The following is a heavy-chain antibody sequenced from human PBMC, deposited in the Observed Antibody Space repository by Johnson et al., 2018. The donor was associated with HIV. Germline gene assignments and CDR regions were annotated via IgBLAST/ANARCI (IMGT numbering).Heavy chain of an antibody. Sequence: QLVESGGGLVQPGRSLRLSCAASGFTFDDYAMHWVRQAPGKGLEWVSGISWNSGSIGYADSVKGRFTISRDNAKDTLYLQLNSLTAEDTAVYYCARAGIVFDIWSQGTMVTVSS. CDR3: ARAGIVFDI. V-gene: IGHV3-9*01. D-gene: IGHD2-15*01. J-gene: IGHJ3*02. CDR2: ISWNSGSI. CDR1: GFTFDDYA.